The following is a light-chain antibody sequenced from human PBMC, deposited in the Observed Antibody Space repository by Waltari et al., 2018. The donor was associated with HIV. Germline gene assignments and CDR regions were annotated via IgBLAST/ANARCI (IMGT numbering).Light chain of an antibody. CDR1: QSVSSY. J-gene: IGKJ1*01. CDR2: AAS. V-gene: IGKV3-11*01. Sequence: ELVLPQSPATLSLPPGERATLSCRASQSVSSYLAWYQQKPGQAPRLLIYAASNRATGIPARFSGSGSGTDFTLTISSLEPEDFAVYYCQQRSNWPPWTFGQGTKVEIK. CDR3: QQRSNWPPWT.